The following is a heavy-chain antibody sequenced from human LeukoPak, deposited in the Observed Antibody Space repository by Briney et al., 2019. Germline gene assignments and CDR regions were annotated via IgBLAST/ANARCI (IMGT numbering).Heavy chain of an antibody. J-gene: IGHJ4*02. CDR3: AKEPSYDSSGYPIDY. CDR2: IRIGGGGT. V-gene: IGHV3-23*01. CDR1: GFDLTTYA. Sequence: GGSLRLSCAASGFDLTTYAMTWVRQAPAKGPEWVSSIRIGGGGTYYADSVKGRLTISRDNSKNTLYLQMNSLRAEDTAVYYCAKEPSYDSSGYPIDYWGQGTLVTVSS. D-gene: IGHD3-22*01.